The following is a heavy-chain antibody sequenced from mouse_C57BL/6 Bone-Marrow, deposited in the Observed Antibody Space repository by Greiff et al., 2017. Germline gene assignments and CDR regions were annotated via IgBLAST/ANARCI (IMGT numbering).Heavy chain of an antibody. V-gene: IGHV5-17*01. J-gene: IGHJ4*01. CDR3: ATNYSNFYAMDY. CDR1: GFTFSDYG. CDR2: ISSGSSTI. D-gene: IGHD2-5*01. Sequence: EVKVVESGGGLVKPGGSLKLSCAASGFTFSDYGMHWVRQAPEKGLEWVAYISSGSSTIYYADTVKGRFTISRDNAKNTLFLQMTSLRSEDTAMYYCATNYSNFYAMDYWGQGTSVTVSS.